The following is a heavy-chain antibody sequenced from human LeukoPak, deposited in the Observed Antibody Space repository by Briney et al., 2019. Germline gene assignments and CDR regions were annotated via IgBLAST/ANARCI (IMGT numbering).Heavy chain of an antibody. Sequence: NPSETLSLTCTVSGGSISSYYWSWIRQPPGKGLEWIGYIYYSGSTNYNPSLKSRVTISVDTSKNQFSLKLSSVTAADTAVYYCARGGITIFGVVTYYYFDYWGQGTLVTVSS. D-gene: IGHD3-3*01. CDR1: GGSISSYY. V-gene: IGHV4-59*01. J-gene: IGHJ4*02. CDR2: IYYSGST. CDR3: ARGGITIFGVVTYYYFDY.